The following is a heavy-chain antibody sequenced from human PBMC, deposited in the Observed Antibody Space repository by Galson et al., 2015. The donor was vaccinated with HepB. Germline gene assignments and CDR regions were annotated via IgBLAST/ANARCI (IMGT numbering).Heavy chain of an antibody. D-gene: IGHD3-3*01. J-gene: IGHJ5*02. CDR3: ARDSADSVRFLEWLFSYNWFDP. CDR2: INPSGGST. V-gene: IGHV1-46*01. CDR1: GYTFTSYY. Sequence: SVKVSCKASGYTFTSYYMHWVRQAPGQGLEWMGIINPSGGSTSYAQKFQGRVTMTRDTSTSTVYMELSSLRSEDTAVYYCARDSADSVRFLEWLFSYNWFDPWGQGTLVTVSS.